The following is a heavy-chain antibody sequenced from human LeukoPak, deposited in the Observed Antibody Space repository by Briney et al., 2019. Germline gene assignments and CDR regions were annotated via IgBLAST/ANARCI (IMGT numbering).Heavy chain of an antibody. Sequence: SETLSLTCTVSGYSISSGYYWGWIRQPPGKGLEWIGSIYHSGSTYYNPSLKSRVTISVDTSKNQFSLKLSSVTAADTAVYYCARAPKEMATKLTLYYFDYWGQGTLVTVSS. D-gene: IGHD5-24*01. V-gene: IGHV4-38-2*02. CDR1: GYSISSGYY. CDR2: IYHSGST. CDR3: ARAPKEMATKLTLYYFDY. J-gene: IGHJ4*02.